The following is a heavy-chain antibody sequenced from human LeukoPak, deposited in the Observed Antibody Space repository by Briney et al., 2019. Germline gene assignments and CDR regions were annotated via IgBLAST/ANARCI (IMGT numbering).Heavy chain of an antibody. V-gene: IGHV3-74*01. CDR2: LKGDGSRA. Sequence: GGSLRLSCAASGFTFSSYWMHWVRQSPGKGLEWVGQLKGDGSRANYADSVRGRFTISRDNAKNTVHLQLNSLRAEDSAVYYCARDGYLAPVIAFLDYWGQGTPVTVSS. CDR3: ARDGYLAPVIAFLDY. J-gene: IGHJ4*02. D-gene: IGHD2-2*03. CDR1: GFTFSSYW.